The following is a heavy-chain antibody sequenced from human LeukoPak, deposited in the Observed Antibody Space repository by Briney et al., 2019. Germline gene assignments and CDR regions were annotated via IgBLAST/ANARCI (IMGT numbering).Heavy chain of an antibody. CDR3: ARSIYCSSTSCYGGEDI. CDR2: IYYSGST. J-gene: IGHJ3*02. D-gene: IGHD2-2*01. Sequence: PSETLSLTCTVSGGSISSYYWSWIRQPPGKGLEWIGYIYYSGSTNYHPSLKSRVTISVDTSKNQFSLKLSSVTAADTAVYYCARSIYCSSTSCYGGEDIWGQGTMVTVSS. CDR1: GGSISSYY. V-gene: IGHV4-59*08.